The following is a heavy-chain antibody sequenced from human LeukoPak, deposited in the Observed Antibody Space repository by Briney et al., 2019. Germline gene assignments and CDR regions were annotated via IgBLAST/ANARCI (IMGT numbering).Heavy chain of an antibody. J-gene: IGHJ4*02. CDR1: GYTFTSYA. CDR3: ARDSVDIGATGFDY. D-gene: IGHD5-12*01. CDR2: INAGNGNT. V-gene: IGHV1-3*01. Sequence: ASVTVSCKASGYTFTSYAMHWVRQAPGQRLEWMGWINAGNGNTKYSQKFQGRVTITRDTSASTAYMELSSLRSEDTAVYYCARDSVDIGATGFDYWGQGTLVTVSA.